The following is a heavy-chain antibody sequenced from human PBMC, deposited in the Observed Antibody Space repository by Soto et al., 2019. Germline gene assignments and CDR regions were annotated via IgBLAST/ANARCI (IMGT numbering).Heavy chain of an antibody. CDR1: GYTFTSYG. V-gene: IGHV1-18*01. CDR2: ISAYNGNT. J-gene: IGHJ3*02. Sequence: ASVKVSCKASGYTFTSYGISWVRQAPGQGLEWMGWISAYNGNTNYAQKLQGRVTMTTDTSTSTAYMELRSLRSDDTAVYYCARDSRVAVAGPSVQAFDIWGQGTMVTVSS. CDR3: ARDSRVAVAGPSVQAFDI. D-gene: IGHD6-19*01.